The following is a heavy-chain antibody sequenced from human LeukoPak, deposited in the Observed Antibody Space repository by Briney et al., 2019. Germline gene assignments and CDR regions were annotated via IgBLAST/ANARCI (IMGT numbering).Heavy chain of an antibody. D-gene: IGHD6-13*01. Sequence: PGRSLRLSCAASGFTFSSYGMHWVRQAPGKGLEWVAVIWYDGSNKYYADSVKGRFTISRDNSKNTLYLQMNSLRAEDTAVYYCARDVVGRGSSWFQHYYYYGMDVWGQGTTVTVSS. V-gene: IGHV3-33*01. J-gene: IGHJ6*02. CDR1: GFTFSSYG. CDR3: ARDVVGRGSSWFQHYYYYGMDV. CDR2: IWYDGSNK.